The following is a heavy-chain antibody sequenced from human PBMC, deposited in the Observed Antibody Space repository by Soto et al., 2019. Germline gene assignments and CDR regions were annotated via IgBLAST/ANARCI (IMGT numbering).Heavy chain of an antibody. J-gene: IGHJ6*02. Sequence: PGGSLRLSCAAAGFTFSSYWMHWVRQAPGKGLVWVSRINSDGSSTSYADSVKGRFTISRDNAKNTLYLQMNSLRAEDTAVYYCATSSTSCSQCYFYYGMDVWGQGTTVTVSS. V-gene: IGHV3-74*01. CDR1: GFTFSSYW. D-gene: IGHD2-2*01. CDR3: ATSSTSCSQCYFYYGMDV. CDR2: INSDGSST.